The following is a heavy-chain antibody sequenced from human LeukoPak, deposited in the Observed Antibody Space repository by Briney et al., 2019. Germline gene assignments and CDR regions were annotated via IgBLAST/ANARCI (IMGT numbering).Heavy chain of an antibody. Sequence: SETLSLTCTDSGGSVSSDYWSWIRQPPGQGLEWIGYIYWSGSTDYNPSLKSRLTISLDTSKSQFSLKLRSVTAADTAVYYCARSGLDSRYYFGMDVWGQGTTVTVSS. CDR2: IYWSGST. D-gene: IGHD5-12*01. J-gene: IGHJ6*02. V-gene: IGHV4-59*02. CDR3: ARSGLDSRYYFGMDV. CDR1: GGSVSSDY.